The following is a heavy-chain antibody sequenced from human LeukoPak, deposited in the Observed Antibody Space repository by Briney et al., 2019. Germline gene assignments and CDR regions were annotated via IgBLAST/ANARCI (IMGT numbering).Heavy chain of an antibody. Sequence: SETLSLTCTVSGGSISSGGYYWSWLRQHPGKGLEWIGYIYYSGSTYYNPSLKSRVTISVDTSKNQFSLKLSSVTAADTAVYYCARLKEHYYDSSGPNYFDYWGQGTLVTVSS. CDR1: GGSISSGGYY. J-gene: IGHJ4*02. V-gene: IGHV4-31*03. CDR3: ARLKEHYYDSSGPNYFDY. CDR2: IYYSGST. D-gene: IGHD3-22*01.